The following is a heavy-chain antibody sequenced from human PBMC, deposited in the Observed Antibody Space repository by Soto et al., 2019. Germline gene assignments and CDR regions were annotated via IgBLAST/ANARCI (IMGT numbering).Heavy chain of an antibody. J-gene: IGHJ4*02. Sequence: GGSLRLSCAASGFTFSSYAMHWVRQAPGKGLEWVAVISYDGSNKYYADSVKGRFTISRDNSKNTLYLQMNSLRAEDTAVYDCARGTQYYYGSGSYYYFDYWGQGTLVTVSS. V-gene: IGHV3-30*04. D-gene: IGHD3-10*01. CDR3: ARGTQYYYGSGSYYYFDY. CDR1: GFTFSSYA. CDR2: ISYDGSNK.